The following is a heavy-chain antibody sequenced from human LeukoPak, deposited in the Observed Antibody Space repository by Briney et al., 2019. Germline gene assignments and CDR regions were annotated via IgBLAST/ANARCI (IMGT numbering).Heavy chain of an antibody. CDR3: ARDYGSGSYYYYYGMDV. Sequence: GGSLRLSCAASGFTFSDYYMSWIRQAPGKGLEWVSYIISSGSTIYYADSVKGRFTISRDNAKNSLYLQMNSLRAEDTAVYYCARDYGSGSYYYYYGMDVWGQGTTVTVSS. J-gene: IGHJ6*02. D-gene: IGHD3-10*01. CDR1: GFTFSDYY. CDR2: IISSGSTI. V-gene: IGHV3-11*01.